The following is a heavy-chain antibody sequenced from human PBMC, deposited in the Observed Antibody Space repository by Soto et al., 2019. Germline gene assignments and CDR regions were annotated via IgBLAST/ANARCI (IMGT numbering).Heavy chain of an antibody. Sequence: EVPLVESGGGLVQPGGSLTLSCAASGFTFSGSAMHWVRQASGKGLEWVGRIKSKANSYATAYTASVKGRFTISRDDSKNTAYLQMNSLKTEDTAVYYCSRLPDTTAGMDVWGQGTTVTVSS. D-gene: IGHD4-4*01. CDR3: SRLPDTTAGMDV. V-gene: IGHV3-73*02. CDR2: IKSKANSYAT. CDR1: GFTFSGSA. J-gene: IGHJ6*02.